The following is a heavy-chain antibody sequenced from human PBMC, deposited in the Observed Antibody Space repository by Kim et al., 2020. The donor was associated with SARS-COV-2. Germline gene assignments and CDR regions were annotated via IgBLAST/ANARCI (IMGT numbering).Heavy chain of an antibody. V-gene: IGHV3-23*01. CDR1: GFTFSSYA. J-gene: IGHJ4*02. D-gene: IGHD2-15*01. Sequence: GGSLRLSCAASGFTFSSYAMSWVRQAPGKGLEWVSAISGSGGSTYYADSVKGRFTISRDNSKNTLYLQMNSLRAEDTAVYYCAQAPSDIYCSGGSCYLHYYFDYWGQGTLVTVSS. CDR2: ISGSGGST. CDR3: AQAPSDIYCSGGSCYLHYYFDY.